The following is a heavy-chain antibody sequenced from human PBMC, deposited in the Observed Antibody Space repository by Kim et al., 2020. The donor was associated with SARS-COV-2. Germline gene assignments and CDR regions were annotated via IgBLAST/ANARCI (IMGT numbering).Heavy chain of an antibody. J-gene: IGHJ4*02. V-gene: IGHV3-23*01. CDR3: ANAGRAGRPFDY. Sequence: YTDSVKGRFTISRDNSKNTLYLQLNSLRAEDTAVYYCANAGRAGRPFDYWGQGTLVTVSS. D-gene: IGHD6-13*01.